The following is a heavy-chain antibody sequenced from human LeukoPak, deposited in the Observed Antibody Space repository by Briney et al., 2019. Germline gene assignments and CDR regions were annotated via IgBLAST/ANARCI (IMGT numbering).Heavy chain of an antibody. J-gene: IGHJ3*02. V-gene: IGHV3-53*01. CDR1: GFIVSSNY. Sequence: PGGSLRLSCAASGFIVSSNYMSWVRQAPGKGLEWVSVIYSGGSTYYADSVKGRFTISRDNSKNTLYLQMNSLRAGDTAVYYCARARGSLYAFDIWGQGTMVTVSS. D-gene: IGHD3-16*01. CDR3: ARARGSLYAFDI. CDR2: IYSGGST.